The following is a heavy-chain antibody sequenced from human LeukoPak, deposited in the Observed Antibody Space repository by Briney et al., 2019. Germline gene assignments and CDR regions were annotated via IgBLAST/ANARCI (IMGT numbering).Heavy chain of an antibody. V-gene: IGHV3-30*02. J-gene: IGHJ6*03. CDR3: AKGNSYVSHYFYYMDV. Sequence: PGGSLRLSCAASGFTFSTYEMNWVRQAPGKGLEWVTFIRYDGSNKYYVDSVKGRFTISRDNSKNTLYLQMNSLRAEDTAVYYCAKGNSYVSHYFYYMDVWGKGTTVTVSS. CDR1: GFTFSTYE. CDR2: IRYDGSNK. D-gene: IGHD5-18*01.